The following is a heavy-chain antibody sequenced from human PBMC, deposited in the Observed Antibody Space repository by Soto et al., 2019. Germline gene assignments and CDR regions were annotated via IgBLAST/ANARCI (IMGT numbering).Heavy chain of an antibody. CDR3: ARIQRYYDFCSGYYIPFDY. CDR1: GFSLSNARMG. D-gene: IGHD3-3*01. CDR2: IFSNDEK. J-gene: IGHJ4*02. V-gene: IGHV2-26*01. Sequence: QVTLKESGPVLVKPTEPLTLTCTVSGFSLSNARMGVSWIRQPPGKALEWLAHIFSNDEKSYSTSLKSRLTISKDTSKSQVVLTMTNMDPVDTATYYCARIQRYYDFCSGYYIPFDYWGQGTLVTVSS.